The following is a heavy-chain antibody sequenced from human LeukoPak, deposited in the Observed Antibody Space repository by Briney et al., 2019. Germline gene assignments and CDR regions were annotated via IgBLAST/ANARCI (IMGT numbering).Heavy chain of an antibody. CDR1: DGSFSGYY. V-gene: IGHV4-34*01. Sequence: SETLSLTCAVYDGSFSGYYWSWIRQPPGKGLESIGEINHSGSTNYNPSLKSRVTISLDTSKRQFSLKVRYVTAADTAVYYCARDVVAARGSFDYWGQGTLVTVSS. CDR2: INHSGST. D-gene: IGHD2-2*01. J-gene: IGHJ4*02. CDR3: ARDVVAARGSFDY.